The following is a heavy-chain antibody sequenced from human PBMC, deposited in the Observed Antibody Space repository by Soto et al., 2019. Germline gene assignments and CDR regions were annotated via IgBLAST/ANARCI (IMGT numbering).Heavy chain of an antibody. CDR2: LYYTGST. D-gene: IGHD4-17*01. CDR1: GGSISRRY. V-gene: IGHV4-59*11. Sequence: SATRSLTCSVSGGSISRRYWSWVRQPPEKGLEWFGYLYYTGSTNYNASLKSQVTVSLDTSKNQFSLMLTSVTAADTAVYYCARVGATVTSQALRGDHWGEGILVTVS. J-gene: IGHJ4*02. CDR3: ARVGATVTSQALRGDH.